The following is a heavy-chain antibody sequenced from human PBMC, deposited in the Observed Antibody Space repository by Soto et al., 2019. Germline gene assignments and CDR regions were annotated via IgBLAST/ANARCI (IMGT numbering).Heavy chain of an antibody. J-gene: IGHJ6*02. CDR3: ARRQISPPTRGAASARGGMDV. Sequence: GGSLRLSCAASGFTFNNYGMHWVRQAPGKGLEWVAVIWNDGNGYYYANSVKGRFTISRDNSKNTLYLQMSSLRVEDTAVYYCARRQISPPTRGAASARGGMDVWGQGTTVTVPS. D-gene: IGHD6-13*01. CDR1: GFTFNNYG. V-gene: IGHV3-33*01. CDR2: IWNDGNGY.